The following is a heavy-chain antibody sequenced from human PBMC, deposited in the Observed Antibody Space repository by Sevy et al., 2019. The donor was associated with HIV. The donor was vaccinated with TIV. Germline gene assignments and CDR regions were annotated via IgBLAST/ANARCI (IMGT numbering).Heavy chain of an antibody. D-gene: IGHD3-3*01. J-gene: IGHJ6*02. CDR2: IIPIFGTA. CDR3: ARDPRVTLGDYDFWSGRVLGMDV. Sequence: SSVKVSCKASGGTFSSYAISWMRQAPGQGLEWMGGIIPIFGTANYAQKFQGRVTITADESTRTAYMELSGLRSEDSDVYYCARDPRVTLGDYDFWSGRVLGMDVWGQGTTVTVSS. V-gene: IGHV1-69*13. CDR1: GGTFSSYA.